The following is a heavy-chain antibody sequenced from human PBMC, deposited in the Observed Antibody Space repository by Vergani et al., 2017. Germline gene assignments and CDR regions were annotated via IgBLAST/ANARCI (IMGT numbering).Heavy chain of an antibody. J-gene: IGHJ6*03. CDR2: ISSSGSTI. CDR1: GFTFSDYY. CDR3: AGDGCSSTSGCDYYYYYYMDV. Sequence: QVQLVESGGGLVKPGGSLRLSCAASGFTFSDYYMSWIRQAPGKGLEWVSYISSSGSTIYYADSVKGRFTISRDNAKNSLYLQMNSLRAEDTAVYYCAGDGCSSTSGCDYYYYYYMDVWGKGTTVTVSS. V-gene: IGHV3-11*01. D-gene: IGHD2-2*01.